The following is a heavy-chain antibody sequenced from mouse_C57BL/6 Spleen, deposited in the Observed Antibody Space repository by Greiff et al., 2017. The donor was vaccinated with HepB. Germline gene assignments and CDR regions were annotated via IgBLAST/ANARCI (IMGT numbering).Heavy chain of an antibody. V-gene: IGHV1-64*01. CDR3: ARPVVPNWYFDV. CDR1: GYTFTSYW. J-gene: IGHJ1*03. D-gene: IGHD1-1*01. Sequence: QVQLQQSGAELVKPGASVKLSCKASGYTFTSYWMHWVKQRPGQGLEWIGMIHPNSGSTNYNEKFKSKATLTVDKSSSTAYMQLSSLTSEDSAVYYCARPVVPNWYFDVWGTGTTVTVSS. CDR2: IHPNSGST.